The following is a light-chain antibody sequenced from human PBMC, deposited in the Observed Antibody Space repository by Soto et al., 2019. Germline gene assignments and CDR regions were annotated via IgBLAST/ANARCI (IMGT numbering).Light chain of an antibody. CDR2: EDT. CDR1: SSDVGAYNY. J-gene: IGLJ1*01. Sequence: QSALTQPASVSGSPGQSLTISCTGTSSDVGAYNYVSWYQQYPGKAPKLMICEDTNRPSGVSSRFSGSKSGNTASLTISGLQAEDEADYYCSSYTDSSSRVFGSGTKLTVL. CDR3: SSYTDSSSRV. V-gene: IGLV2-14*01.